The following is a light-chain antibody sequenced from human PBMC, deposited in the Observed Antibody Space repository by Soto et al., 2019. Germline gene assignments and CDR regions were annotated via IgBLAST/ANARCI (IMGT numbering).Light chain of an antibody. CDR2: DAS. Sequence: DIQMTQSPSSLSASLGDRVTITCQASQDINNYLNWYQQKPGKAPKLLIYDASNLETGVPSRFSGGGSGTDFTFTIRSLQPEDIATYYCQQYGNLLWTFGQGTKVEIK. CDR1: QDINNY. CDR3: QQYGNLLWT. J-gene: IGKJ1*01. V-gene: IGKV1-33*01.